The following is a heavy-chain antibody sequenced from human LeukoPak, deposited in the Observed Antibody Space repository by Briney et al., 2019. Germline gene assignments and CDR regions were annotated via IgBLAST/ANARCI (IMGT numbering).Heavy chain of an antibody. D-gene: IGHD6-13*01. CDR3: ARDNIPGYSSGWYLGIDRLPVYFDY. J-gene: IGHJ4*02. V-gene: IGHV3-21*01. CDR2: ISSSSSYI. Sequence: PGGSLRLSCAASGFTFSSYSMNWVRQAPGKGLEWVSSISSSSSYIYYADSAKGRFTISRDNAKNSLYLQMNSLRAEDTAVYYCARDNIPGYSSGWYLGIDRLPVYFDYWGQGTLVTVSS. CDR1: GFTFSSYS.